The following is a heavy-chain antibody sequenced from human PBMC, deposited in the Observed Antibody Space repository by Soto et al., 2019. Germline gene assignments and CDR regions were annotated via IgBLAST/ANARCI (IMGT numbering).Heavy chain of an antibody. CDR2: IYYSGST. V-gene: IGHV4-30-4*01. CDR3: ARAPYDGSGYSHFDY. J-gene: IGHJ4*02. Sequence: PSETLSLTCTVSGGSISSGDYYWSWIRQPPGKGLEWIGYIYYSGSTYYNPSLKSRVTISVDTSKNQFSLKLSSVTAADTAVYYCARAPYDGSGYSHFDYWGQGTLVTVSS. D-gene: IGHD3-22*01. CDR1: GGSISSGDYY.